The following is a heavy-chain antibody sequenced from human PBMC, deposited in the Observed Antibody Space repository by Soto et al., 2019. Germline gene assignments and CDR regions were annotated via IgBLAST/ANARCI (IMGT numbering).Heavy chain of an antibody. CDR3: ARDKKRIQLWKSDYYYYGMDV. J-gene: IGHJ6*02. Sequence: GGSLRLSCAAPGFTFSSYWMSWVRQAPGKGLEWVANIKQDGSEKYYVDSVKGRFTISRDNAKNSLYLQMNSLRAEDTAVYYCARDKKRIQLWKSDYYYYGMDVWGQGTTVTVSS. CDR2: IKQDGSEK. V-gene: IGHV3-7*05. CDR1: GFTFSSYW. D-gene: IGHD5-18*01.